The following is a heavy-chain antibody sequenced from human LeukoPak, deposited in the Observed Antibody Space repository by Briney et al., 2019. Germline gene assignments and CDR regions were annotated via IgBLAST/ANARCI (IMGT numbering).Heavy chain of an antibody. CDR2: IRYDGSNK. CDR1: GFTFSSYG. J-gene: IGHJ4*01. V-gene: IGHV3-30*02. D-gene: IGHD6-13*01. Sequence: GGSLRLSCAASGFTFSSYGMHWVRQAPGKGLEWVAFIRYDGSNKYYADSVKGRFTISRDNSKNTLYLQINSLRAEDTAVYYCANQGVAAAREDYWGQGTLVTVSS. CDR3: ANQGVAAAREDY.